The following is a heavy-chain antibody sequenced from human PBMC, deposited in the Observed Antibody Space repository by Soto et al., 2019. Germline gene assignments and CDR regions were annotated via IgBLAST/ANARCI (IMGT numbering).Heavy chain of an antibody. CDR2: IYYSGST. CDR3: ARGLSVTLFDN. D-gene: IGHD4-17*01. Sequence: QVQLQESGPGLVKPSQTLSLTCTVSGGSISTGGYYWTWIRQHPGKGLEWIGYIYYSGSTYYNPSLTSRVTIAVDTSKNQFSLTLSSVTAADTAVYYCARGLSVTLFDNWGQGTRVTVSS. J-gene: IGHJ4*02. V-gene: IGHV4-31*03. CDR1: GGSISTGGYY.